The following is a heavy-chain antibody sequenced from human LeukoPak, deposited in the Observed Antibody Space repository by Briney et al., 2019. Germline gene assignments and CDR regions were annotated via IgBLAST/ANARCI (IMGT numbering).Heavy chain of an antibody. V-gene: IGHV4-61*02. D-gene: IGHD2-21*01. CDR3: ARLLGSHINYFDP. J-gene: IGHJ5*02. CDR1: GGSISSGSYY. CDR2: IYTSGST. Sequence: NASETLSLTCTVSGGSISSGSYYWSWIRQPAGKELQWIGRIYTSGSTYYNPSLKSRVTISVDTSKNQFSLKLSSVTAADTAVYYCARLLGSHINYFDPWGQGTLVTVSS.